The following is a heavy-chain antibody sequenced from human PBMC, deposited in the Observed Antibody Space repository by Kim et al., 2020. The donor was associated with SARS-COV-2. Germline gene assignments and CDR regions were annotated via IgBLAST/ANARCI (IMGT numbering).Heavy chain of an antibody. D-gene: IGHD2-15*01. Sequence: KSRVTISVDTSKNQFSLKLSSVTAADTAVYYCAGYCSGGSCYGKSFAFDYWGQGTLVTVSS. CDR3: AGYCSGGSCYGKSFAFDY. J-gene: IGHJ4*02. V-gene: IGHV4-39*01.